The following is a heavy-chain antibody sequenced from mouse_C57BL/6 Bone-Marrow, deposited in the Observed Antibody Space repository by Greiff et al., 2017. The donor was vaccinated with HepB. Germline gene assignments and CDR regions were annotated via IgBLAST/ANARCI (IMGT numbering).Heavy chain of an antibody. J-gene: IGHJ1*03. V-gene: IGHV5-9*01. CDR3: ARDLSHWYFDV. D-gene: IGHD6-2*01. CDR2: ISGGGGNT. CDR1: GFTFSSYT. Sequence: EVKLVESGGGLVKPGGSLKLSCAASGFTFSSYTMSWVRQTPEKRLEWVATISGGGGNTYYPDSVKGRFTISRDNAKNTLYLQMSSLRSEDTALYYCARDLSHWYFDVWGTGTTVTVSS.